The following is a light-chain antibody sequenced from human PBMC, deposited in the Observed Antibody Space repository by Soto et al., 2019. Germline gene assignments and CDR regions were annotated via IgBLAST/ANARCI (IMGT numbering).Light chain of an antibody. V-gene: IGKV1-5*03. CDR1: QSISSW. Sequence: DIQMTQSPSILSASVGDRVTITCRASQSISSWLAWYQQKPGKAPNLLIHKASHLESGVPSRFSGSGSGTEFTLTISSLQPEDFAAYYCQQSYSFPLTFGGGTKVDIK. CDR2: KAS. J-gene: IGKJ4*01. CDR3: QQSYSFPLT.